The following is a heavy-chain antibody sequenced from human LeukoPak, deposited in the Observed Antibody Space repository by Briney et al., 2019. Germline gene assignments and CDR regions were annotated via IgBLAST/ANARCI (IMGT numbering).Heavy chain of an antibody. D-gene: IGHD6-19*01. J-gene: IGHJ5*02. Sequence: GGSLRLSCAASGFTFSSYSMNWVRQAPGEGLEWVSYISSSSSTIYYADSVKGRFTISRDNAKNSLYLQMNSLRAEDTAVYYCARAGTPYHAGPNWFDPWGQGTLVTVSS. CDR2: ISSSSSTI. V-gene: IGHV3-48*04. CDR3: ARAGTPYHAGPNWFDP. CDR1: GFTFSSYS.